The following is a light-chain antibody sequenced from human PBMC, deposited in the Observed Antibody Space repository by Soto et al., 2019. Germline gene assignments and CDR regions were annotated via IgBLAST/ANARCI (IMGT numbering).Light chain of an antibody. CDR1: SSDVGSYNL. Sequence: QSALTQPASVSGSPGQSITISCTGTSSDVGSYNLVSWYQQHPGKAPKLMIYEGNKRPSEVSNRFSASKSGNTASLTISGLQTEDEADYYCCSYAGSDTPVVFGGGTKLTVL. CDR3: CSYAGSDTPVV. CDR2: EGN. V-gene: IGLV2-23*01. J-gene: IGLJ2*01.